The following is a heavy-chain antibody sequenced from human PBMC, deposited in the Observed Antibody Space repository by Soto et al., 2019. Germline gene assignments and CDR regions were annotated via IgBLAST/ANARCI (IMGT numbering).Heavy chain of an antibody. CDR1: GGSIRNVY. Sequence: LSLTCTVSGGSIRNVYWSWIRQPPGKGLEWIGFIFHSGNAKYNPSLKSRVTISVDTSKNQFSLSLDSVTAADTAVYFCARAHAPTLPFDYWGQGTLVTVSS. CDR3: ARAHAPTLPFDY. D-gene: IGHD2-2*01. V-gene: IGHV4-59*01. CDR2: IFHSGNA. J-gene: IGHJ4*01.